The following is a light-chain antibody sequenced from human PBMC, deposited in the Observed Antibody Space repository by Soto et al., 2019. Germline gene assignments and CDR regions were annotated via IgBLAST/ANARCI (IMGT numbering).Light chain of an antibody. V-gene: IGKV3-15*01. J-gene: IGKJ1*01. CDR3: NKYYNCPPYP. CDR2: GAF. Sequence: IRRSPTTLSVSPGERATLSCRASQSINIKVAWYQQKPGQAPRLLMYGAFTRATGIPPRFSGSGSGTEFTLTISSLQSEDFAVHYCNKYYNCPPYPFGQGTKV. CDR1: QSINIK.